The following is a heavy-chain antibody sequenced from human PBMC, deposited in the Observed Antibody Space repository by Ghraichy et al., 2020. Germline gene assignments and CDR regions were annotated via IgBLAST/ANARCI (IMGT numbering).Heavy chain of an antibody. V-gene: IGHV3-48*03. CDR1: GFTFSSYE. J-gene: IGHJ6*02. D-gene: IGHD3-22*01. Sequence: GGSLRLSCAASGFTFSSYEMNWVRQAPGKGLEWVSYISSSGSTIYYADSVKGRFTISRDNAKNSLYLQMNSLRAEDTAVYYCARVDGGYDSSGYHLLSSYYYYGMDVWGQGTTVTVSS. CDR3: ARVDGGYDSSGYHLLSSYYYYGMDV. CDR2: ISSSGSTI.